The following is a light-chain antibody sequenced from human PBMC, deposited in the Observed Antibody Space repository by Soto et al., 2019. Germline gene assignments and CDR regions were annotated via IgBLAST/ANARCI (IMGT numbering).Light chain of an antibody. CDR1: QNVNSN. CDR3: QQYNNWPIP. Sequence: EIVMTQSPVTLSVSPGERATLSCRASQNVNSNLAWYQQTPGQAPRLLIYGASTRATGIPVRFSGSGSGIEFTLTISSLQSEDFAVYYCQQYNNWPIPFGQGTRPEIK. CDR2: GAS. V-gene: IGKV3-15*01. J-gene: IGKJ5*01.